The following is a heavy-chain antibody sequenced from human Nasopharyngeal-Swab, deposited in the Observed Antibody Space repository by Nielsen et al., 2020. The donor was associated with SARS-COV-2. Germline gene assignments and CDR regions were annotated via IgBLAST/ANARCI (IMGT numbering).Heavy chain of an antibody. CDR1: GFSRSTSGMC. D-gene: IGHD6-13*01. V-gene: IGHV2-70*01. Sequence: GPTLVKPGQTRTLTCTLSGFSRSTSGMCVSWIRQPPGKALEWLALLDWDDDKYYSTSLKTRLTISKDTSKNQVVLTMTNMDPVDTATYYCARGCTAAGPIRNYYGMDVWGQGTTVTVSS. CDR2: LDWDDDK. CDR3: ARGCTAAGPIRNYYGMDV. J-gene: IGHJ6*02.